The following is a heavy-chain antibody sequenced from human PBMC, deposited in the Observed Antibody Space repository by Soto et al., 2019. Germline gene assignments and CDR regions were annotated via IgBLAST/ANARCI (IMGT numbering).Heavy chain of an antibody. D-gene: IGHD6-6*01. CDR2: INPSGGST. Sequence: ASVKVSCKASGYTFTSYYMHWVRQAPGQGLEWMGIINPSGGSTSYAQKFQGRVTMTRDTSTSTVYMELSSLRSEDTAVYYCARGGVEYSSSSRPIDIWGQGTIVTVPS. CDR3: ARGGVEYSSSSRPIDI. V-gene: IGHV1-46*01. CDR1: GYTFTSYY. J-gene: IGHJ3*02.